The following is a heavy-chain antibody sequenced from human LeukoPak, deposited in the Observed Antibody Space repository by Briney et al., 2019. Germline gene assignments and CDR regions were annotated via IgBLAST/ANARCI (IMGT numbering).Heavy chain of an antibody. CDR2: IYYSGST. CDR1: GGSFSGYY. D-gene: IGHD5-18*01. Sequence: SETLSLTCAVYGGSFSGYYWSWIRQPPGKGLEWIGYIYYSGSTKYNPSLKSRVTISVDTSKNQFSLKLSSVTAADTAVYYCARDRGYSYGYYFDYWGQGTLVTVSS. CDR3: ARDRGYSYGYYFDY. V-gene: IGHV4-59*01. J-gene: IGHJ4*02.